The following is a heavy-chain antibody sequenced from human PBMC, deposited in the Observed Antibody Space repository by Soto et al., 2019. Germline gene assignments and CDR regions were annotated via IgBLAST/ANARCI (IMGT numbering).Heavy chain of an antibody. Sequence: QVQLVQSGAEVKKPGASVKVSCKASGYTFTSYYMHWVRQAPGQGLEWMGIINPSGGSTSYAQKLQGRVTMNRDTSKSTDYMELSSVRSEDTAVYYCARVDSYGLYFDYWGQGTLVTVSS. CDR2: INPSGGST. D-gene: IGHD5-18*01. J-gene: IGHJ4*02. V-gene: IGHV1-46*04. CDR3: ARVDSYGLYFDY. CDR1: GYTFTSYY.